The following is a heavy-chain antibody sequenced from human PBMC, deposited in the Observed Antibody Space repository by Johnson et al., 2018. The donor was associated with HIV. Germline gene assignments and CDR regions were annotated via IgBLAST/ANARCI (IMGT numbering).Heavy chain of an antibody. D-gene: IGHD6-6*01. CDR1: GFSFSNYG. CDR2: IRYDGSNK. V-gene: IGHV3-33*08. Sequence: QVQLVESGGGVVQPGRSLRLSCAASGFSFSNYGSHWVRQAPGKGLAWVAFIRYDGSNKYYVDSVKGRFTISRDNAKNSLYLQMNSLRAEDTAVYYCASLVGSSSGEAFDIWGQGTMVTVSS. CDR3: ASLVGSSSGEAFDI. J-gene: IGHJ3*02.